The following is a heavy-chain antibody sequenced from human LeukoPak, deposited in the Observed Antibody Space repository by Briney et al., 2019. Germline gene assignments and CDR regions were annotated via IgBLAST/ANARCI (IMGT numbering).Heavy chain of an antibody. D-gene: IGHD3-10*01. Sequence: GGSLRLSCAASGFTFSSYAMSWVRQAPGKGLEWVSAISGSGGSTYYADSVKGRFTISRDNSKSIVFLQMNNLRAEDTAVYYCARDRIRSFDYWGQGTLVTVSS. CDR2: ISGSGGST. V-gene: IGHV3-23*01. CDR1: GFTFSSYA. CDR3: ARDRIRSFDY. J-gene: IGHJ4*02.